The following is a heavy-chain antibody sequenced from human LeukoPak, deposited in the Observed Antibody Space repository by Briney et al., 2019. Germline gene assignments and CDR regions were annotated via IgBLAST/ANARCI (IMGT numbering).Heavy chain of an antibody. CDR2: ISSSSSYI. Sequence: GGSLRLSCAASVFTFSSYSMNWVRQAPGRGLEWVSSISSSSSYIYYADSVKGGFTISRDNAKNSLYLQMNSQRADDTAVYYCARDHPLERFPDYWGQGTLVTVSS. CDR1: VFTFSSYS. CDR3: ARDHPLERFPDY. D-gene: IGHD1-1*01. V-gene: IGHV3-21*01. J-gene: IGHJ4*02.